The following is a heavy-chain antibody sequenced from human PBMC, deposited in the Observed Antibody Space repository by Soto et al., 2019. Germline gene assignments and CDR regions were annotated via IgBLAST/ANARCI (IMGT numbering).Heavy chain of an antibody. D-gene: IGHD2-2*01. CDR3: ARGDETVVLPGLFDF. CDR2: ITGGDNTK. V-gene: IGHV3-48*01. J-gene: IGHJ4*02. CDR1: GFTFSTYV. Sequence: EVQLVESGGGLVQPGGSLRLSCAASGFTFSTYVMNWVRQAPGKGLEWVSYITGGDNTKYYADSVRGRFAISRDNAKNSLYLQMNSLRAEDTAVYFCARGDETVVLPGLFDFWGQGTLVSVSS.